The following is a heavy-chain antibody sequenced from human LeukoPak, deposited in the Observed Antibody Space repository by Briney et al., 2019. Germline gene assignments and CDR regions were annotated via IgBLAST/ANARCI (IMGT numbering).Heavy chain of an antibody. Sequence: GRSLRLSCAASGFTFSSYAMHWVRQAPGKGLEWVAVISYDGSNKYYADSVKGRFTISRDNSKNTLYLQMNSLRAEDTAVYYCASVYKHGMDVWGQGTTVIVSS. D-gene: IGHD5-24*01. CDR2: ISYDGSNK. CDR3: ASVYKHGMDV. CDR1: GFTFSSYA. V-gene: IGHV3-30-3*01. J-gene: IGHJ6*02.